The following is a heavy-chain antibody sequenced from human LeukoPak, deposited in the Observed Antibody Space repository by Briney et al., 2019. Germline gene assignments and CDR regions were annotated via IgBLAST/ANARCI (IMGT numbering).Heavy chain of an antibody. CDR3: AKEGSKGSGSYYNPFDP. CDR2: IRYDGSNK. J-gene: IGHJ5*02. V-gene: IGHV3-30*02. Sequence: GGSLRLSCAAPGFTFSSYGMHWVRQAPGKGLEWVAFIRYDGSNKYYADSVKGRFAISRDNSKNTLYLQMNSLRAEDTAVYYCAKEGSKGSGSYYNPFDPWGQGTLVTVSS. D-gene: IGHD3-10*01. CDR1: GFTFSSYG.